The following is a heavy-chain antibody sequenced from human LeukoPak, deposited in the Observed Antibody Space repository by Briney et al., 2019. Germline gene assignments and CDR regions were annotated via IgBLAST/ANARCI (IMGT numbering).Heavy chain of an antibody. CDR2: IYYSGST. CDR3: ARTIHGSGYYYYYMDV. CDR1: GGSISRSSYY. V-gene: IGHV4-39*07. Sequence: PSETLSLTCSVSGGSISRSSYYWGWIRQPPGKGLEWIGSIYYSGSTFHNPSLKSRVTTSVDTSKNQFSLRLSSVTAADTAVYYCARTIHGSGYYYYYMDVWGKGTTVTVSS. D-gene: IGHD3-3*01. J-gene: IGHJ6*03.